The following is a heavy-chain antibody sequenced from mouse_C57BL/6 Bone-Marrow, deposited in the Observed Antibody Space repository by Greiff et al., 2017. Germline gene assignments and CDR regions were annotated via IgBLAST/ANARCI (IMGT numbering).Heavy chain of an antibody. Sequence: QVTLKESGPGILQPSQTLSLTCSFSGFSLSTFGMGVGWIRKPSGKGLEWLAHIWWDDDKYYNPALKSRLTISKDTYNNPVFLKNTNVDTADTDTNYCARADDYDLNCSGGDYWGQGTSVTVSS. J-gene: IGHJ4*01. D-gene: IGHD2-4*01. CDR2: IWWDDDK. V-gene: IGHV8-8*01. CDR1: GFSLSTFGMG. CDR3: ARADDYDLNCSGGDY.